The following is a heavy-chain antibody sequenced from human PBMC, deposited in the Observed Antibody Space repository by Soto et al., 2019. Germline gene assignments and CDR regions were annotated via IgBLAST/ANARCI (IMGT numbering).Heavy chain of an antibody. D-gene: IGHD3-10*01. CDR3: ARGDYYGSGSIKYYFDY. CDR1: GGSFSGYY. CDR2: INHSGST. Sequence: SETLSLTCAVYGGSFSGYYWSWIRQPPGKGLEWIGEINHSGSTNYNPSLKSRVTISVDTSKNQFSLKLSSVTAADTAVYYCARGDYYGSGSIKYYFDYWGQGTLVTVSS. V-gene: IGHV4-34*01. J-gene: IGHJ4*02.